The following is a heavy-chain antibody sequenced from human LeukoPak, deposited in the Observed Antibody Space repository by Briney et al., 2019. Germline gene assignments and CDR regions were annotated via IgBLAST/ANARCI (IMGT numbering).Heavy chain of an antibody. CDR2: IRGSGGRT. D-gene: IGHD3-10*01. V-gene: IGHV3-23*01. CDR3: AKDGVYGSGCCYYFDY. CDR1: GLTYRSYA. Sequence: AGGSLRLSCAASGLTYRSYAMSWVRPAPGKGLEWVSAIRGSGGRTYYADSVEGRFTISRDNSKNTLYLQMNSLRAEDTAVYYCAKDGVYGSGCCYYFDYWGQGTLVTVSS. J-gene: IGHJ4*02.